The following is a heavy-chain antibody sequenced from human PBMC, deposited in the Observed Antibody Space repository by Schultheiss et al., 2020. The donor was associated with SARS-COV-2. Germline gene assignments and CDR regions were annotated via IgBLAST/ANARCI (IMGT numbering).Heavy chain of an antibody. Sequence: GGSLRLSCAASGFTVSSNYMSWVRQAPGKGLEWVSYISSSSSYTNYADSVKGRFTISRDNSKNTLYLQMNSLRAEDTAVYYCAKDTPYCSSTSCYGWNWFDPWGQGTLVTVSS. J-gene: IGHJ5*02. D-gene: IGHD2-2*01. V-gene: IGHV3-11*05. CDR1: GFTVSSNY. CDR3: AKDTPYCSSTSCYGWNWFDP. CDR2: ISSSSSYT.